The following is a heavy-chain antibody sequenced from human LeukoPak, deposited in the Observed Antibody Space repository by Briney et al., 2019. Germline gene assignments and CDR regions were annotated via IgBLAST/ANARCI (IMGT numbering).Heavy chain of an antibody. J-gene: IGHJ3*02. CDR2: VYYTGST. D-gene: IGHD1-26*01. CDR1: GGSISTYNYY. V-gene: IGHV4-39*07. CDR3: AREDSGISDDAFDI. Sequence: SETLSLTCTVSGGSISTYNYYWGWIRQPPGKGLEWIGSVYYTGSTYHNPSLKSRVTMSVDTSRNQFSLRLSSVTAADTAMYYCAREDSGISDDAFDIWGQGTMVTISS.